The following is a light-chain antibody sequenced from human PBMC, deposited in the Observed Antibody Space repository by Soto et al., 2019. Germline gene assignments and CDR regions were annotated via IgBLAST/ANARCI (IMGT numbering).Light chain of an antibody. J-gene: IGLJ1*01. V-gene: IGLV2-14*01. CDR1: SSDVGTYNH. Sequence: QSSLTQPASVSGSPGQSITISCTGTSSDVGTYNHVSWYQQQPGKAPQLIIYEVSNRPSGLSNRFSASKSGNTASLTISGLQADDEADYYCCSYTTSSTLVFGTGTKLTVL. CDR2: EVS. CDR3: CSYTTSSTLV.